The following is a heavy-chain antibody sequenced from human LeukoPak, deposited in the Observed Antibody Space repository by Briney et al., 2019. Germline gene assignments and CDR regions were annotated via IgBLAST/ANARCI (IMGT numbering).Heavy chain of an antibody. CDR3: ASSNGTYYDILTGYHTGLDY. CDR2: IYHSGST. V-gene: IGHV4-30-2*01. J-gene: IGHJ4*02. D-gene: IGHD3-9*01. CDR1: GGSISSGGYS. Sequence: SETLSLTCAVSGGSISSGGYSWSWIRQPPGKGLERIGYIYHSGSTYYNPSLKSRVTISVDRSKNQFSLKLSSVTAADTAVYYCASSNGTYYDILTGYHTGLDYWGQGTLVTVSS.